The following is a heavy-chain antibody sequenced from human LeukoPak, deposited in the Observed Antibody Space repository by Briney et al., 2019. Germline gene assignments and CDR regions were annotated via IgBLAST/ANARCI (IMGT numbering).Heavy chain of an antibody. CDR2: VSGSGSRT. CDR1: GFTFSNYA. D-gene: IGHD5-12*01. CDR3: ARGVASSTRYFDY. Sequence: PGGSLRLSCAASGFTFSNYAMTWVRQAPGKGLEWVSGVSGSGSRTYYADAVKGHFTISRDNSNNTLYLQMSGLRAEDTAIYYCARGVASSTRYFDYWGQGTLVTVSS. V-gene: IGHV3-23*01. J-gene: IGHJ4*02.